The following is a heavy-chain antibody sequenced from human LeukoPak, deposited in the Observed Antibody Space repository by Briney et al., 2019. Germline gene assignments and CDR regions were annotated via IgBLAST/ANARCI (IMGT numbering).Heavy chain of an antibody. CDR2: INPNSGGT. D-gene: IGHD1-26*01. J-gene: IGHJ3*02. CDR3: ARASGRYSDAFDI. V-gene: IGHV1-2*02. CDR1: GYTFTGYY. Sequence: GASVKVSCKASGYTFTGYYMHWVRQAPGQGLEWMGWINPNSGGTNYAQNFQGRVTMTRDTSISTAYMELSRLRSDDTALYYCARASGRYSDAFDIWGQGIMVTVSS.